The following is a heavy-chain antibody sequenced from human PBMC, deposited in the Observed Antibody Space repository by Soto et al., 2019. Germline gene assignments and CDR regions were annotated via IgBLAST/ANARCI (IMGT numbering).Heavy chain of an antibody. CDR1: GGSISGFY. CDR3: ARWTYCGGDCYWLDF. J-gene: IGHJ4*02. V-gene: IGHV4-59*01. CDR2: IYYSGSA. Sequence: ETLSLTCTISGGSISGFYWGWIRQPPGKGLEWIGNIYYSGSANYDPSLRSRVNISLNTSKNQFSLNLNSVTAADTAIYYCARWTYCGGDCYWLDFWGQGTLVTVSS. D-gene: IGHD2-21*02.